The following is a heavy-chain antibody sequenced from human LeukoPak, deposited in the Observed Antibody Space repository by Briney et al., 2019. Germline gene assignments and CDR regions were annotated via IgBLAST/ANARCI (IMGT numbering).Heavy chain of an antibody. Sequence: KSGGSLRLSCTGSGFTFSDYAMSWFRQAPGKGLEWVGFIRSNAYGGTTEYAASVKGRFTISRDDSRSIAYLQMNSLKTEDTAVYYCTTWTGGVVVTNWGQGTLVTVSS. CDR1: GFTFSDYA. CDR2: IRSNAYGGTT. CDR3: TTWTGGVVVTN. J-gene: IGHJ4*02. V-gene: IGHV3-49*05. D-gene: IGHD2-2*01.